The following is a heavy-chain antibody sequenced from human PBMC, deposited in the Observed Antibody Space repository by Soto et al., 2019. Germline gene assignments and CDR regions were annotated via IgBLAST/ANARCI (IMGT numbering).Heavy chain of an antibody. D-gene: IGHD1-26*01. CDR1: GGSISTYY. CDR3: ARGGRGLYSSFDY. J-gene: IGHJ4*02. V-gene: IGHV4-59*01. Sequence: QVQLQESGPGLVKPSETLSLTCTVSGGSISTYYWSWIRQPPGKGLEWIGNIYYSGSTNYNPSLMSRVTLSVDTSKNQFSLKLTSVTAADTAVYYCARGGRGLYSSFDYWGQGTLVTVSS. CDR2: IYYSGST.